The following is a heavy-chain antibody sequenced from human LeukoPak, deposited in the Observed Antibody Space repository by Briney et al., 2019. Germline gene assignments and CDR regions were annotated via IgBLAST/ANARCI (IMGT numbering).Heavy chain of an antibody. J-gene: IGHJ4*02. Sequence: GASVKVSCKASGYTFTGYYIHWVGQAPRQGLEWMGWINPNSGDTKYAQNFQGRVTMTRDTSISTAYMELSSLRSVDTAVYYCARSKSSDYGDRYYFDSWGQGTLVTVSS. CDR3: ARSKSSDYGDRYYFDS. V-gene: IGHV1-2*02. CDR1: GYTFTGYY. D-gene: IGHD4-17*01. CDR2: INPNSGDT.